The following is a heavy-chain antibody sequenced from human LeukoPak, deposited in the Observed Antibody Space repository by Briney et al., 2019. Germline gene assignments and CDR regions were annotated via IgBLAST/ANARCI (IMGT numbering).Heavy chain of an antibody. CDR2: ISGSGGST. D-gene: IGHD3-22*01. V-gene: IGHV3-NL1*01. J-gene: IGHJ4*02. Sequence: PGGSLRLSCAASGFPFSSYGMHWARQAPGKGLEWVAVISGSGGSTYYAGCVKGRFTISRDNSKNTLYLQMNSLRAEDTALYCCAKDPTGYYDSSGYHTHWGQGTLVTVSS. CDR1: GFPFSSYG. CDR3: AKDPTGYYDSSGYHTH.